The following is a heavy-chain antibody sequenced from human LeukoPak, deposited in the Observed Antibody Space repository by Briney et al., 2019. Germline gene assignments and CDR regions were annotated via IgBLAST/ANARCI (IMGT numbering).Heavy chain of an antibody. Sequence: SETLSLTCTVSGGSISSSSYYWGWIRQPPGKGLEWIGSIYYSGSTYYNPSLKSRVTISVDTSKNQFSLKLSSVTAADTAVYYCARDRDPYDAFDIWGQGTMVTVSS. D-gene: IGHD5-24*01. CDR1: GGSISSSSYY. J-gene: IGHJ3*02. CDR3: ARDRDPYDAFDI. V-gene: IGHV4-39*07. CDR2: IYYSGST.